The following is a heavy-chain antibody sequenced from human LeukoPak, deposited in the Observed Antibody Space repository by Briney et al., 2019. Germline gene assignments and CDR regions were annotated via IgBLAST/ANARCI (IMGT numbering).Heavy chain of an antibody. V-gene: IGHV3-53*01. J-gene: IGHJ4*02. Sequence: PGGSLRLSCAASCYTVSDNYMSWIRQAPGKGLEWVSLIYAGGSTYYADSVKGRFTISRDNSKNTLFLQMDSLRHDDTAIYYCAADGYNYFDYWGQGTLVTVSS. CDR2: IYAGGST. CDR3: AADGYNYFDY. D-gene: IGHD5-24*01. CDR1: CYTVSDNY.